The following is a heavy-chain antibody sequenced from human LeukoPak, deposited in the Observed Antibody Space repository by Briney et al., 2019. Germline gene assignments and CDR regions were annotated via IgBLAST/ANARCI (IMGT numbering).Heavy chain of an antibody. CDR3: ARDFPSSGWYHPFDY. Sequence: ASVTVSCKASGYTFTAYYMHWVRQAPGQGLEWMGWINPNRGGTNYAQKFQGRVTMTRDTSISTVYMELSRLRSDDTAVYYCARDFPSSGWYHPFDYWGQGSLVTVSS. CDR2: INPNRGGT. D-gene: IGHD6-19*01. J-gene: IGHJ4*02. CDR1: GYTFTAYY. V-gene: IGHV1-2*02.